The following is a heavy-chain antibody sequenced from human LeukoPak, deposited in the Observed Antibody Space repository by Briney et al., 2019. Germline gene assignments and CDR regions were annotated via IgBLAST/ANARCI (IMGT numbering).Heavy chain of an antibody. Sequence: PSETLSLTCTVSGGSISSYYWSWIRQPPGKGLEWIGYIYYSGSTYYNPSLKSRVTISVDTSKNQFSLKLSSVTAADTAVYYCARGGYYDSSGYYYWGQGTLVTVSS. D-gene: IGHD3-22*01. J-gene: IGHJ4*02. V-gene: IGHV4-59*12. CDR1: GGSISSYY. CDR2: IYYSGST. CDR3: ARGGYYDSSGYYY.